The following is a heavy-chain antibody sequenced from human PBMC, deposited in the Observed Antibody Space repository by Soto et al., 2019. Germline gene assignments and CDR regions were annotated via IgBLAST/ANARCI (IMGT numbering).Heavy chain of an antibody. J-gene: IGHJ4*02. CDR3: AREIGSCYYFDY. CDR2: ISSSSSYI. V-gene: IGHV3-21*01. D-gene: IGHD2-15*01. Sequence: GGSLRLSCAASGFTFSSYSMNWVRQAPGKGLEWVSSISSSSSYIYYADSVKGRFTISRDNAKNSLYLQMNSLRAEDTAVYYCAREIGSCYYFDYWGQGTLVTV. CDR1: GFTFSSYS.